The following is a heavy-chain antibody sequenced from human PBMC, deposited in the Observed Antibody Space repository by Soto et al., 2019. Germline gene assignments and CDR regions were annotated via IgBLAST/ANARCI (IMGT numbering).Heavy chain of an antibody. D-gene: IGHD6-13*01. V-gene: IGHV3-7*01. J-gene: IGHJ6*02. CDR1: GFTFSSYR. CDR2: IKQDGSEK. CDR3: ARGGYSSSWLNYYYYYGMDV. Sequence: SLRLSCAASGFTFSSYRMSWVRQAPGKGLEWVANIKQDGSEKYYVDSVKGRFTTSRDNAKNSLYLQMNSLRAEDTAVYYCARGGYSSSWLNYYYYYGMDVWGQGTTVTVSS.